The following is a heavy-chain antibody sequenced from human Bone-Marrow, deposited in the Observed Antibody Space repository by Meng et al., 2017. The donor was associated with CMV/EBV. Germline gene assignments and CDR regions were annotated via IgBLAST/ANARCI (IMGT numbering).Heavy chain of an antibody. CDR3: ARGVCSSTACKFYYYGMDV. Sequence: ASVKVSRKASGYTFTSYEINWVRQAAGQGLEWMGWMNPNNGNSGYAQKFQGRVTITRNTSIRTAHMELSRLTSEDTAVYYCARGVCSSTACKFYYYGMDVWGQGNTVNVDS. J-gene: IGHJ6*01. CDR2: MNPNNGNS. V-gene: IGHV1-8*03. D-gene: IGHD2-2*01. CDR1: GYTFTSYE.